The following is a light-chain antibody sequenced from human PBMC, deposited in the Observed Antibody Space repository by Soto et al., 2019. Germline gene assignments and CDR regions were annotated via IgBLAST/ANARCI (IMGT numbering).Light chain of an antibody. CDR2: DVS. CDR1: SSDVGGYNY. Sequence: QSALTQPASVSGSPGQSITISCTGTSSDVGGYNYVSWYQQHPGKAPKLMIYDVSNRPSGVFNRFSGAKSGNTASLTISGLQAEDEANYYCNSYSNTPTLYVVGTGTKLTVL. J-gene: IGLJ1*01. CDR3: NSYSNTPTLYV. V-gene: IGLV2-14*01.